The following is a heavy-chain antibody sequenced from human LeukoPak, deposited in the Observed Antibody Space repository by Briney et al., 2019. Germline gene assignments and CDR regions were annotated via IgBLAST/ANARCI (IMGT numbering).Heavy chain of an antibody. D-gene: IGHD6-19*01. Sequence: GASVKVSCKASGYTFTNYDINWVRQASGQGLEWMGWVNPNTGDRGYAQNFQGRVTMTRSASISTAFMELTSLTSDDTAVYYCARESTIAMPGLDGFDVWGQGTMVTVSS. J-gene: IGHJ3*01. V-gene: IGHV1-8*01. CDR1: GYTFTNYD. CDR2: VNPNTGDR. CDR3: ARESTIAMPGLDGFDV.